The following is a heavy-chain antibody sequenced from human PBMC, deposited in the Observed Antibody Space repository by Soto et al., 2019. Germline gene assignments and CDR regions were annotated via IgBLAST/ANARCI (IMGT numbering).Heavy chain of an antibody. CDR2: IIPIFGTA. CDR3: ASDDCSGGSCGNYYYYGMDV. CDR1: GGTFSSYA. J-gene: IGHJ6*02. Sequence: ASVKVSCKASGGTFSSYAISWVRQAPGQGLEWMGGIIPIFGTANYAQKFQGRVTITADESTSTAYMELSSLRSEDTAVYYCASDDCSGGSCGNYYYYGMDVWGQGTTVTVS. V-gene: IGHV1-69*13. D-gene: IGHD2-15*01.